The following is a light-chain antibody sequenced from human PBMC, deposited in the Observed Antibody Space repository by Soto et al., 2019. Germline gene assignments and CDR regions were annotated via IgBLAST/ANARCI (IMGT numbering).Light chain of an antibody. J-gene: IGKJ2*01. CDR1: QSISSY. Sequence: DIQMTQYPSSLSASVGDRVTITCRASQSISSYLNWYQQKPGKAPKLLIYAASSLQSGVPSRFSGSGSGTDFSLTISSLQPEDFATYYCQQRGTFGQGTKLEIK. CDR2: AAS. CDR3: QQRGT. V-gene: IGKV1-39*01.